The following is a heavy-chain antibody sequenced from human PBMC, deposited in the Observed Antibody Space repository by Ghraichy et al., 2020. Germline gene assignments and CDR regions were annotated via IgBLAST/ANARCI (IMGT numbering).Heavy chain of an antibody. Sequence: GVLRLSCAASGFTFSSYAMSWVRQAPGKGLEWVSDISGSTYYADSVKGRFTISRDNSKNTLYLQMNSLRAEDTAVYYCAQLGLGIYGAFDKWGQGTIVTVSS. V-gene: IGHV3-23*01. CDR3: AQLGLGIYGAFDK. CDR1: GFTFSSYA. CDR2: ISGST. J-gene: IGHJ3*02. D-gene: IGHD3-16*01.